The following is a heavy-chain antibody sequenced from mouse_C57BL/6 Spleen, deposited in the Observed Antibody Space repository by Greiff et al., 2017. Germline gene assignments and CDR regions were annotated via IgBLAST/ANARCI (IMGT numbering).Heavy chain of an antibody. J-gene: IGHJ3*01. Sequence: QVQLKQSGPELVKPGASVKISCKASGYAFSSSWMNWVKQRPGKGLEWIGRIYPGDGDTNYNGKFKGKATLTADKSSSTAYMQLSSLTSEDSAVYFCAYDYDEDAYWGQGTLVTVSA. CDR3: AYDYDEDAY. V-gene: IGHV1-82*01. CDR2: IYPGDGDT. CDR1: GYAFSSSW. D-gene: IGHD2-4*01.